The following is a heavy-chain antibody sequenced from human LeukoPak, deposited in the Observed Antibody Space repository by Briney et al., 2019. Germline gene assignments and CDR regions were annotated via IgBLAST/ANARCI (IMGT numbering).Heavy chain of an antibody. V-gene: IGHV3-7*04. CDR1: GSTFSNYW. J-gene: IGHJ4*02. CDR2: IKQDGSAK. Sequence: GGSLRLSCAASGSTFSNYWMNWVRQAPGKGLEWVANIKQDGSAKYYVDSVKGRFTISRDNAKNSLYLKMNSLGAEDTAVYYCARTIREQWLTIDYWGQGTLVTFSS. CDR3: ARTIREQWLTIDY. D-gene: IGHD6-19*01.